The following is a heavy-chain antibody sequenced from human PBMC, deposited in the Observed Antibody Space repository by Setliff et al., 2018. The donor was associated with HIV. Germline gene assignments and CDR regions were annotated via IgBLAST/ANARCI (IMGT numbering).Heavy chain of an antibody. J-gene: IGHJ4*02. D-gene: IGHD3-9*01. CDR2: INPDSGGT. CDR1: GGTFSSYP. Sequence: GASVKVSCKASGGTFSSYPISWVRQAPGQGLEWMGRINPDSGGTNYAQKFQGRVTMTRDTSISTAYMELTRLRSDDTAVYFCARSPLYYNILTGFYPWGQGTLVTVSS. CDR3: ARSPLYYNILTGFYP. V-gene: IGHV1-2*06.